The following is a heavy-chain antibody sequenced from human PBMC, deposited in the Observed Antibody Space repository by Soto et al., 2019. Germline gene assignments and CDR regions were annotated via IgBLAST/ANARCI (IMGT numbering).Heavy chain of an antibody. CDR1: GFTFSSYG. V-gene: IGHV3-33*01. D-gene: IGHD6-19*01. CDR3: ARSPSSGWKTDY. CDR2: IWYDGSNK. Sequence: GGSLRLSCAASGFTFSSYGMHWVRQAPGKGLEWVAVIWYDGSNKYYADSVKGRFTISRDNSKNTLYLQMNSLRAEDTAVYYCARSPSSGWKTDYWGQGTLVTVS. J-gene: IGHJ4*02.